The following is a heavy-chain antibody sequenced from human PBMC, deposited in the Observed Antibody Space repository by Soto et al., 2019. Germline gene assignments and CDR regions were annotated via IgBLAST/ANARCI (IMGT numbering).Heavy chain of an antibody. D-gene: IGHD5-12*01. CDR1: GYTLTELS. V-gene: IGHV1-24*01. CDR2: FDPEDGET. J-gene: IGHJ5*02. Sequence: ASVKVSCKVSGYTLTELSMHWVRQAPGKGLEWMGGFDPEDGETIYAQKFQGRVTMTEDTSTDTAYMELSSLRSEDTAVYYCAIRGSGYDGRRLGRIPRVWFDPWGQGTLVTVSS. CDR3: AIRGSGYDGRRLGRIPRVWFDP.